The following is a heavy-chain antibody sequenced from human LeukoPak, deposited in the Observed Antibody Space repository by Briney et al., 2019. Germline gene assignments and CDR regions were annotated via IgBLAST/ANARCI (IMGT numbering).Heavy chain of an antibody. CDR3: ARGGLASAFDI. Sequence: PGGSLRLSCAASGFTFDDYAMHWVRQAPGKGLEWVSGINWNGGSTGYADSVKGRFTISRDNAKNSLYLQMNSLRAEDTALYHCARGGLASAFDIWGQGTMVTVSS. V-gene: IGHV3-20*01. CDR2: INWNGGST. J-gene: IGHJ3*02. CDR1: GFTFDDYA.